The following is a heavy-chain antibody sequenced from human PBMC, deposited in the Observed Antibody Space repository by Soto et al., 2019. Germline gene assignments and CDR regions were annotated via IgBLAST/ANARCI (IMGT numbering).Heavy chain of an antibody. J-gene: IGHJ4*02. CDR3: AGSPAPGSHVDY. Sequence: GGSLRLSCAASGFTFSSYAMHWVRQAPGKGLEYVSAISSNGGSTYYANSVKGRFTISRDNSKNTLYLQMGSLRAEDMAVYYCAGSPAPGSHVDYWGQGTLVTVSS. CDR2: ISSNGGST. V-gene: IGHV3-64*01. CDR1: GFTFSSYA. D-gene: IGHD3-10*01.